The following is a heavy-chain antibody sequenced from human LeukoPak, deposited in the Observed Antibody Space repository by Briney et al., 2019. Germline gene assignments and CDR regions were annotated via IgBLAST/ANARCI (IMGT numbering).Heavy chain of an antibody. D-gene: IGHD3-10*01. CDR1: GYTFTGYY. CDR2: INPNSGGT. J-gene: IGHJ3*02. V-gene: IGHV1-2*02. CDR3: ARGRSRFGEFWDAFDI. Sequence: GASVKVSCKASGYTFTGYYMHWVRQAPGQGLEWMGWINPNSGGTNYAQKFQGRVTMTRDTSISTAYMELGRLRSDDTAVYYCARGRSRFGEFWDAFDIWGQGTVVTVSS.